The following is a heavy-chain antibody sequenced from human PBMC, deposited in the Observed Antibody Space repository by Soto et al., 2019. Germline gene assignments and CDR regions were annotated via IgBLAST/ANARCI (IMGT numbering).Heavy chain of an antibody. Sequence: VKVSCKASGGTFSSYAISWVRQAPGQGLEWMGGIIPIFGTANYAQKFQGRVTITADESTSTAYMELSSLRSEDTAVYYCAREHDSSGYYTATLGYWGQGTLVTVSS. V-gene: IGHV1-69*13. D-gene: IGHD3-22*01. CDR2: IIPIFGTA. CDR3: AREHDSSGYYTATLGY. J-gene: IGHJ4*02. CDR1: GGTFSSYA.